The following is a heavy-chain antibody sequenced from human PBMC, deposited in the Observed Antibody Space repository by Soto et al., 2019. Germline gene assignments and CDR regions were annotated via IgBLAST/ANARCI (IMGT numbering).Heavy chain of an antibody. CDR2: ISSSGSTI. CDR1: GFTFDDYS. Sequence: GGSLRLSCAASGFTFDDYSMHWVRQAPGKGLEWVSLISSSGSTIYYADSVKGRFTISRDNAKNSLYLQMNSLRDEDTAVYYWASARVGATLYWGQGTLVTVSS. J-gene: IGHJ4*02. V-gene: IGHV3-48*02. D-gene: IGHD1-26*01. CDR3: ASARVGATLY.